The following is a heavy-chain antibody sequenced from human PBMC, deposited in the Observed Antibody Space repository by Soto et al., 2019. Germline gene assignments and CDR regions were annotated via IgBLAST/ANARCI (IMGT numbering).Heavy chain of an antibody. CDR3: AKTFEELFDY. Sequence: GGSLRLSCAASGFTFSSYGMHWVRQAPGKGLEWVAVISYDGSNKYYADSVKGRFTISRDNSKNTLYLQMNSLRAEDTAVYYCAKTFEELFDYWGQGTLVTVSS. D-gene: IGHD1-26*01. J-gene: IGHJ4*02. V-gene: IGHV3-30*18. CDR1: GFTFSSYG. CDR2: ISYDGSNK.